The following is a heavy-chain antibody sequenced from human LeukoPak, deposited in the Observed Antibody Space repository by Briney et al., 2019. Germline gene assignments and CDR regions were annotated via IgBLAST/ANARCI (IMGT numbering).Heavy chain of an antibody. CDR3: ASLMGDKTIYEY. CDR1: GFTFTNSW. D-gene: IGHD2-8*01. Sequence: GGSLRLSCVASGFTFTNSWMAWVRQAPGKGLEWVANIKRDGSGQYYLESVKGRFTISRDNAKNSLFLQMNSLRAEDTAMYYCASLMGDKTIYEYWGQGTLVTVSS. J-gene: IGHJ4*02. CDR2: IKRDGSGQ. V-gene: IGHV3-7*01.